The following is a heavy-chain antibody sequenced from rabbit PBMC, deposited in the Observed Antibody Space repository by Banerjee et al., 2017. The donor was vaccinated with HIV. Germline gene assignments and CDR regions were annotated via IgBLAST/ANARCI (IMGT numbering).Heavy chain of an antibody. D-gene: IGHD2-1*01. CDR2: IYTGSSGST. J-gene: IGHJ4*01. CDR3: AREYSYDDYGDFNL. V-gene: IGHV1S40*01. Sequence: QSLEESGGDLVKPGASLTLTCTASGFTLSSYWICWVRQAPGKGLEWIACIYTGSSGSTYYASWAKGRFTISKTSSTTVTLQMTSLTAADTATYFCAREYSYDDYGDFNLWGPGTLVTVS. CDR1: GFTLSSYW.